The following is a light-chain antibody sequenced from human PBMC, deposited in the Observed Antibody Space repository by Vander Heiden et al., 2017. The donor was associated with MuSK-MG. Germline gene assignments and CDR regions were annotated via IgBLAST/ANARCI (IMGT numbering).Light chain of an antibody. V-gene: IGKV3-20*01. Sequence: EIVLTQSPGTLSLSPGEGATLSCRASQSVNSIYLAWYQQKPGQAPRLLIYGTSSKATGIPDRFSGSGSGTDFTLTISRLEPEDFAVYYCQQDGSSPITFGQGTLLEIK. CDR1: QSVNSIY. CDR2: GTS. CDR3: QQDGSSPIT. J-gene: IGKJ5*01.